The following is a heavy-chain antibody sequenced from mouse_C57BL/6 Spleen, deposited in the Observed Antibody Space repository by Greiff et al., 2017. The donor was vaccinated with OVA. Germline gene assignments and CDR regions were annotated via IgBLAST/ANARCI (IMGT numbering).Heavy chain of an antibody. D-gene: IGHD1-1*01. CDR2: IRLKSDNYAT. V-gene: IGHV6-3*01. CDR1: GFTFSNYW. Sequence: EVMLVESGGGLVQPGGSMKLSCVASGFTFSNYWMNWVRQSPEKGLEWVAQIRLKSDNYATHYAESVKGRFTISRDDSKSSVYLQMNNLRAEDTGIYYCTVDGSSPFAYWGQGTLVTVSA. J-gene: IGHJ3*01. CDR3: TVDGSSPFAY.